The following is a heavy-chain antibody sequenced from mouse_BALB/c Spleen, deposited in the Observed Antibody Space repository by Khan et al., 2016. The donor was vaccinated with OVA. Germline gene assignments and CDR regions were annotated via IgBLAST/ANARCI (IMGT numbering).Heavy chain of an antibody. CDR2: ISYSGST. V-gene: IGHV3-2*02. Sequence: EVKLLESGPGLVKPSQSLSLTCTVTGYSITSGYGWNWIRQFPGNKLEWMGYISYSGSTNYNPSLKSRISITRDTSKNQFFLQLNSVTTEDTATYYCARTARIKYWGQGTLVTVS. CDR1: GYSITSGYG. D-gene: IGHD1-2*01. J-gene: IGHJ3*01. CDR3: ARTARIKY.